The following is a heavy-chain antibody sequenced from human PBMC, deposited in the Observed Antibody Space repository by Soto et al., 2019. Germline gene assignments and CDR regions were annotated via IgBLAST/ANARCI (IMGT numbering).Heavy chain of an antibody. V-gene: IGHV1-69*01. J-gene: IGHJ5*02. D-gene: IGHD2-21*01. CDR1: GYTFTTFG. Sequence: QVQLVQSGAEVKKPGSSVKVSCKASGYTFTTFGISCVRQAPGQGLEWLGGIIPVFAKTTYAQKFRGRITLTADEATSTAYMELSRLTSDDTAIYYCAREGGGEYDSASYKPWWFDPWGHGTLVTVSS. CDR3: AREGGGEYDSASYKPWWFDP. CDR2: IIPVFAKT.